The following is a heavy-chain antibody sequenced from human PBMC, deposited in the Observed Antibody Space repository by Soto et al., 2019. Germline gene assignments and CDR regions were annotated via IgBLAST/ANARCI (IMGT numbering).Heavy chain of an antibody. CDR3: AREMYYYGSGRRYYYGMDV. D-gene: IGHD3-10*01. J-gene: IGHJ6*02. CDR2: INHSGST. Sequence: PAETLSLTCAVYGGSFVGYYCIFVRHPPFKWLEWIGEINHSGSTNYNPSLKSRVTISVDTSKNQFSLKLSSVTAADTAVYYCAREMYYYGSGRRYYYGMDVWGQGTTVTVSS. V-gene: IGHV4-34*01. CDR1: GGSFVGYY.